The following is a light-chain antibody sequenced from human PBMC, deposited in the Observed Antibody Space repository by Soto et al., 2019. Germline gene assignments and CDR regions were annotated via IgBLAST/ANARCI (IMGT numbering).Light chain of an antibody. Sequence: QSVLTQPASVSGSPGQSITISCTGTSSTVGGLNVVSWYQQHPGKAPKVIIYEGIKRPSGVSNRFSGSNSGSTASLTISGLQAEDEAHYYCCSYVGATTYVFGTGTKVSVL. J-gene: IGLJ1*01. CDR1: SSTVGGLNV. V-gene: IGLV2-23*01. CDR2: EGI. CDR3: CSYVGATTYV.